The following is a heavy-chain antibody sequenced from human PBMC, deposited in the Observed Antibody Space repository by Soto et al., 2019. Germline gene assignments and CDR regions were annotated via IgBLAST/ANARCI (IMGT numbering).Heavy chain of an antibody. V-gene: IGHV1-8*01. CDR2: MNPNSGNT. D-gene: IGHD2-21*02. Sequence: QVPLVQSGAEVKKPGASVKVSCKASGYTFTSYDINWVRQATGQGLEWMGWMNPNSGNTGYAQKFQGRVTMTRNTSIRTGYMELSSLRSEDTAVDYCARAGPCGGDCGNNWVDPWGQGTQVTVSS. CDR1: GYTFTSYD. J-gene: IGHJ5*02. CDR3: ARAGPCGGDCGNNWVDP.